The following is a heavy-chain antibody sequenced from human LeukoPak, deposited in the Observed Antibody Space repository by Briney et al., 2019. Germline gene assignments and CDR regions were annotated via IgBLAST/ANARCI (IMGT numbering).Heavy chain of an antibody. CDR2: IIPIFGTA. D-gene: IGHD3-22*01. CDR3: ARDLLGYYDSSGYDAFDI. J-gene: IGHJ3*02. Sequence: ASVKVSCKASGGTFSSYAISWVRQAPGQGLEWMGGIIPIFGTANYAQKFQGRVTITADESTSTAYMELSSPRSEDTAVYYCARDLLGYYDSSGYDAFDIWGQGTMVTVSS. V-gene: IGHV1-69*01. CDR1: GGTFSSYA.